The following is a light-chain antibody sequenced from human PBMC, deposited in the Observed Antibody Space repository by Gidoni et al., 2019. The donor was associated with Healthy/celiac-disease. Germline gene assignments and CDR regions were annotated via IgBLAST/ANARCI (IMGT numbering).Light chain of an antibody. J-gene: IGLJ3*02. CDR1: NIGSKS. V-gene: IGLV3-21*03. CDR2: DDS. CDR3: QGWDSSSDHWV. Sequence: SSLLTQPPSASVAPGKTARITSGGNNIGSKSVHWYQQKPGQAPVLVVYDDSDRPSGIPERFSGSNSGNTATLTISRVEAGDEADYYCQGWDSSSDHWVFGGGTKLTVL.